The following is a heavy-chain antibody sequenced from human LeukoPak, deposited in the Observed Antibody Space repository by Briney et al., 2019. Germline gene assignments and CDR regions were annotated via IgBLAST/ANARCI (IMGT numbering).Heavy chain of an antibody. D-gene: IGHD4-17*01. CDR3: TRDLRGDYQL. V-gene: IGHV3-74*01. Sequence: GGSLRLPCAASGFSLSRYWMYWVRQPPGKGLVWISYINPDGAASNHADSVKGRFTVSRDNAKNTLYLQMNSLRADDTAIYYCTRDLRGDYQLWGQGSLVIVSS. CDR2: INPDGAAS. CDR1: GFSLSRYW. J-gene: IGHJ4*02.